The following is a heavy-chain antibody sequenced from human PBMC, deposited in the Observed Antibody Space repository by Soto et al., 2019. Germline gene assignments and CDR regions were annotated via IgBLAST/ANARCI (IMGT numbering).Heavy chain of an antibody. J-gene: IGHJ4*02. V-gene: IGHV3-30*18. CDR2: ISYDGSRI. D-gene: IGHD5-18*01. CDR1: GFMFRTYG. CDR3: AKGDVDTDMAMAFDY. Sequence: QVQLVESGGGVVQPGRSLRLSCAASGFMFRTYGMHWVRQAPGKGLEWVAVISYDGSRIYYGDSVKGRFTVSRDNSKRTLYLQMNSLRPEDTAMYYCAKGDVDTDMAMAFDYWGQGTLVTVSS.